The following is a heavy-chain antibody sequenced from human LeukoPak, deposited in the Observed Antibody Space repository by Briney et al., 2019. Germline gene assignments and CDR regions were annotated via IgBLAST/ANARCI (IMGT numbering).Heavy chain of an antibody. CDR2: IYSGDTT. CDR1: GFIFTTYE. J-gene: IGHJ4*02. Sequence: GGSLRLSCAASGFIFTTYEMNWVRQAPGKGLEWISLIYSGDTTKHADSVKGRFTISRHKSKNTLYLQMNSLRAEDTAVYYCARFVLWNFDYWGQGTLVTVSS. D-gene: IGHD2-21*01. V-gene: IGHV3-53*04. CDR3: ARFVLWNFDY.